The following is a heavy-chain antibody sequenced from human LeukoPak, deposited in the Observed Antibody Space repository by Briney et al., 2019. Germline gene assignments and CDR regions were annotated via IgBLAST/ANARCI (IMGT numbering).Heavy chain of an antibody. Sequence: PTASVKVSCKASGYTFTSYGMSWVRQAPGQGLEWMGWISAYSGNTNYAQKVQGGVTMTTDTSTSTAYMELSSLRSDDTAVYYCARVIGRDSYGSWHNFDYWGEGSLVTVSS. CDR2: ISAYSGNT. CDR1: GYTFTSYG. D-gene: IGHD5-18*01. J-gene: IGHJ4*02. CDR3: ARVIGRDSYGSWHNFDY. V-gene: IGHV1-18*01.